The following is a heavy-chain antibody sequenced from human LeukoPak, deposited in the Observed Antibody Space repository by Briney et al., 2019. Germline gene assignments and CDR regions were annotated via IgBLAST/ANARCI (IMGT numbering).Heavy chain of an antibody. D-gene: IGHD3-22*01. CDR2: IYYSGST. J-gene: IGHJ5*02. CDR1: GGSISSGGYY. V-gene: IGHV4-31*03. Sequence: SETLSLTCTVSGGSISSGGYYWSWIRQHPGKGLEWIGYIYYSGSTYYNPSLKSRVTISVDTSKNQFSLKLSSVTAAGTAVYYCARVAVSWFDPWGQGTLVTVSS. CDR3: ARVAVSWFDP.